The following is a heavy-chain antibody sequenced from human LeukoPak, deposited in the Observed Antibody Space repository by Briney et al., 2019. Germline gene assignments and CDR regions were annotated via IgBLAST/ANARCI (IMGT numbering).Heavy chain of an antibody. V-gene: IGHV4-59*12. J-gene: IGHJ5*02. Sequence: SETLSLTCTVSGGSISSYYWSWIRQPPGKGLEWIGYIYYSGSTNYNPSLKSRVTISVDTSKNQFSLKLSSVTAADTAVYYCARDREGSYDFWSGGVNWFDPWGQGTLVTVSS. CDR2: IYYSGST. D-gene: IGHD3-3*01. CDR1: GGSISSYY. CDR3: ARDREGSYDFWSGGVNWFDP.